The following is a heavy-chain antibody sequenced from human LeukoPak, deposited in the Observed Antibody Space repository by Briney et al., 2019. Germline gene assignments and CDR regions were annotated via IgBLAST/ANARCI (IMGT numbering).Heavy chain of an antibody. V-gene: IGHV5-51*01. Sequence: GESLKISCKGSGYSFATYWIAWVRQMPGKGLEWMGIIYPGDSDTRYSPSFQGQVTISADKSISTAYLQWSSLKASDTAMYYCARQGSSASAVDYWGQGTLDTDSS. CDR3: ARQGSSASAVDY. J-gene: IGHJ4*02. CDR1: GYSFATYW. CDR2: IYPGDSDT. D-gene: IGHD6-13*01.